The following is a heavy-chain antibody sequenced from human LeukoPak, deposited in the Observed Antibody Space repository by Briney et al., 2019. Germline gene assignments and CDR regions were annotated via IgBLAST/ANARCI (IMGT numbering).Heavy chain of an antibody. D-gene: IGHD3-22*01. J-gene: IGHJ4*02. CDR2: ISAYNGNT. V-gene: IGHV1-18*01. CDR3: ARGLSPIYYDSSGYRPLDY. Sequence: GASVKASCKASGYTFTSYGISWVRQAPGQGLEWMGWISAYNGNTNYAQKLQGRVTMTTDTSTSTAYMELRSLRSDDTAVYYCARGLSPIYYDSSGYRPLDYWGPGTLVTVSS. CDR1: GYTFTSYG.